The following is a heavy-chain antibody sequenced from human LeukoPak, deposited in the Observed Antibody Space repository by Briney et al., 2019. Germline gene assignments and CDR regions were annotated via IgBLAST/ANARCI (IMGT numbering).Heavy chain of an antibody. CDR3: AKKYCSSTSCYSGFDY. D-gene: IGHD2-2*01. J-gene: IGHJ4*02. CDR2: IWYDGSSK. V-gene: IGHV3-33*06. CDR1: GFTFSSYG. Sequence: GRSLTLSCAASGFTFSSYGMQWVRQTPGKGLEWVAVIWYDGSSKYYTDSVKGRFTISRDNSKNTLYLQMNSLRAEDTAVYFCAKKYCSSTSCYSGFDYWGQGTLVTVSS.